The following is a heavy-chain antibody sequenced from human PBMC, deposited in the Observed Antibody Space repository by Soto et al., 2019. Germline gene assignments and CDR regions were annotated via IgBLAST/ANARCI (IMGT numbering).Heavy chain of an antibody. V-gene: IGHV1-18*01. D-gene: IGHD2-8*01. CDR1: GYTLSSYG. Sequence: QVELVQSGGEVKKPGASVKVSCKASGYTLSSYGIDWVRQAPGQGLEWMGWISPNNGQTNYAQKFADRVTLTTDTTTTIAYMELRSLRSDDTAVYYCASEINGEGDYWGQGTLVTVSS. CDR3: ASEINGEGDY. J-gene: IGHJ4*02. CDR2: ISPNNGQT.